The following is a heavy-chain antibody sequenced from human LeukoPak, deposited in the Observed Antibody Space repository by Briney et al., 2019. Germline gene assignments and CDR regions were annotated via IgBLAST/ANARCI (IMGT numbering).Heavy chain of an antibody. J-gene: IGHJ4*02. CDR2: ISYDGSDK. CDR1: GFTFSSYG. CDR3: AKDLYPLIVGALFDY. Sequence: GGSLRLSCAASGFTFSSYGMHWVRQAPGKGLEWVADISYDGSDKYYADSVKGRFTISRDNSKNTLYLQMNSLRAEDTAVYYCAKDLYPLIVGALFDYWGQGTLVTVSS. V-gene: IGHV3-30*18. D-gene: IGHD1-26*01.